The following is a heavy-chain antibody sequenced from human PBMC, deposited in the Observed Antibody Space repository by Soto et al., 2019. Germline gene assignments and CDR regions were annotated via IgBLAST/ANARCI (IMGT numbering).Heavy chain of an antibody. CDR3: TTRNYYDSSGYYFYAFDI. V-gene: IGHV3-15*07. Sequence: PGGSLRLSCAASGFTFSNAWMNWVRQAPGKGLEWVGRIKSKTDGGTTDYAAPVKGRFTISRDDSKNTLYLQMNSLKTEDTAVYYCTTRNYYDSSGYYFYAFDIWGQGTVVTVSS. CDR2: IKSKTDGGTT. CDR1: GFTFSNAW. D-gene: IGHD3-22*01. J-gene: IGHJ3*02.